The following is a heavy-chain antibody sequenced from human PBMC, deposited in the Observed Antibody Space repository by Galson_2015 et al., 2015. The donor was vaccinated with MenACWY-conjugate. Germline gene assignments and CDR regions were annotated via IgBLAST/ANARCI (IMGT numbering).Heavy chain of an antibody. Sequence: TLSLTCSVSGASLSSGGYYWSWIRQHPGKGLEWIGHIHYSGRNYCNPSLQSRISMSVDTSKNQFSLTLTSVTAADTAVYYCARDGYCGVDCFSTDRAYYYYMDVWGRGTTVTVYS. CDR1: GASLSSGGYY. CDR3: ARDGYCGVDCFSTDRAYYYYMDV. J-gene: IGHJ6*03. D-gene: IGHD2-21*01. CDR2: IHYSGRN. V-gene: IGHV4-31*03.